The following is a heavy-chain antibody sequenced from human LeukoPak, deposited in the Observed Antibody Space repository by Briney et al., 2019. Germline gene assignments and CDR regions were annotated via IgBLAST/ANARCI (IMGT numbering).Heavy chain of an antibody. J-gene: IGHJ4*02. V-gene: IGHV3-7*01. CDR2: INQDGSEK. Sequence: PGGSLRLSCAASGFTFSSYWMNWVRQAPGKGLEWVANINQDGSEKYYVESVKGRFTISRDNGKNSLYLQLNSLRAEDTAVYYCAREGPEEYFDYWGQGTLVTVSS. CDR3: AREGPEEYFDY. CDR1: GFTFSSYW.